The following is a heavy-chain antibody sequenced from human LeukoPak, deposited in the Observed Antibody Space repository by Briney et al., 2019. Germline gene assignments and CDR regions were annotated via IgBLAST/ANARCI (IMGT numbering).Heavy chain of an antibody. V-gene: IGHV3-30*02. CDR2: IHFDGSNQ. CDR1: GFTFSSYG. D-gene: IGHD3/OR15-3a*01. CDR3: ARDSGFSGTQRGEH. J-gene: IGHJ1*01. Sequence: GGSLRLSCAASGFTFSSYGMHWVRQAPGKGLEWVTFIHFDGSNQYYADSVKGRFTISRDNSKNTLYLQMNSLRADDTSVYYCARDSGFSGTQRGEHWGQGTLVTVSS.